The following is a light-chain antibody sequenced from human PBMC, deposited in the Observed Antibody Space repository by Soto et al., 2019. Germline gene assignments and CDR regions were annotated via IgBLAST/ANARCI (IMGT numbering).Light chain of an antibody. CDR2: GAS. Sequence: EIVMTQSPATLSVSPGERATLSCRASQSVGSSYLAWYQQKPGQAPRLLIYGASSRATAIPDRFSGSGSGTDFTLTISSLEAEDFAVYYCQQRSNWPFTFGQGTRLEIK. CDR3: QQRSNWPFT. J-gene: IGKJ5*01. CDR1: QSVGSSY. V-gene: IGKV3D-20*02.